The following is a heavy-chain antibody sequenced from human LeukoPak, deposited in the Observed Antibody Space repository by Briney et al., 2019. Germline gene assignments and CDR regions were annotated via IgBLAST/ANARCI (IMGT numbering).Heavy chain of an antibody. CDR3: ARDRSGEYGSGSSPDDAFDI. J-gene: IGHJ3*02. V-gene: IGHV3-48*01. CDR2: ISTTTTSI. Sequence: PGGSLRLSCEASGFTFSTYSMNWVRQAPGKGLEWISHISTTTTSIYYADSVKGRFTISRDNAKNSLYLQMNSLRAEDTAVYYCARDRSGEYGSGSSPDDAFDIWGQGTMVTVSS. D-gene: IGHD3-10*01. CDR1: GFTFSTYS.